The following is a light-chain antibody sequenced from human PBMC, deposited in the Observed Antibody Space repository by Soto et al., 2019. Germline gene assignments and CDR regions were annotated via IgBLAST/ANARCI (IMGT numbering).Light chain of an antibody. CDR3: CSYAGSGTYV. CDR2: EGS. Sequence: QSALTQPASVSGSPGQSITISCTGTSSDVGSYNLVSRYQQHPAKAPKLMIYEGSQRPSAVSNRFSGSQSGNAASLTISGLQAEDEADYYCCSYAGSGTYVFGSGTKLTVL. J-gene: IGLJ1*01. V-gene: IGLV2-23*01. CDR1: SSDVGSYNL.